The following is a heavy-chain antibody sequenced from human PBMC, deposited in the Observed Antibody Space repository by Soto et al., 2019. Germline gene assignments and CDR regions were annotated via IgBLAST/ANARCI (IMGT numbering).Heavy chain of an antibody. J-gene: IGHJ5*02. CDR3: LTSKEGDCSGGSCYLNNWFDP. D-gene: IGHD2-15*01. CDR1: GGTFSSYT. V-gene: IGHV1-69*02. CDR2: IIPILGIA. Sequence: QVQLVQSGAEVKKPGSSVKVSCKASGGTFSSYTISWVRQAPGQGHEWMGRIIPILGIANYAQKFQGRVTITADKSTSTAYLQLSGLRSEDTAVYYCLTSKEGDCSGGSCYLNNWFDPWGQGTLVTVSS.